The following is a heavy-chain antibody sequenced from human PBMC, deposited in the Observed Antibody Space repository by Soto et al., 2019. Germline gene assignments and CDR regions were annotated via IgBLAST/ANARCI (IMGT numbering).Heavy chain of an antibody. V-gene: IGHV1-69*01. J-gene: IGHJ3*02. Sequence: QVQLVQSGAEVKKPGSSVKVSCKASGGTFSSYAISWVRPAPGQGLEWMGGIIPIFGTANYAQKFQGRVTITADESTSTAYMELSSPRSEDTAEYYCARRAQFPDAFDIWGQGTMVTVSS. CDR3: ARRAQFPDAFDI. D-gene: IGHD6-19*01. CDR1: GGTFSSYA. CDR2: IIPIFGTA.